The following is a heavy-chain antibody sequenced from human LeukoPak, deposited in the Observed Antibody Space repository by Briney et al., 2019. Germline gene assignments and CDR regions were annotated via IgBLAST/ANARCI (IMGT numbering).Heavy chain of an antibody. J-gene: IGHJ5*02. CDR2: ISYDGSHK. CDR3: ARDADYFMFDP. V-gene: IGHV3-30-3*01. CDR1: GFTFSSYA. Sequence: GGSLRLSCSVSGFTFSSYAMHWVRQAPGKGLQWVAVISYDGSHKYYADSVKGRFTVSRDNSKNTLYLQMNSLRAEDTAVYYCARDADYFMFDPWGQGTLVTVSS. D-gene: IGHD3-16*01.